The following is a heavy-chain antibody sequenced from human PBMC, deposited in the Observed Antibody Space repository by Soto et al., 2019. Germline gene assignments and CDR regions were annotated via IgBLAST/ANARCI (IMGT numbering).Heavy chain of an antibody. D-gene: IGHD2-2*03. V-gene: IGHV1-8*01. Sequence: ASVKVSCKASGYTFTSYDINWVRQATGQGLEWMGWMNPNSGNTGYAQKFQGRVTMTRNTSMSTAYMELSSLRSEDTAVYYCARVAIVVVPAATRTFNWFDPWGQGTLVTVSS. J-gene: IGHJ5*02. CDR1: GYTFTSYD. CDR3: ARVAIVVVPAATRTFNWFDP. CDR2: MNPNSGNT.